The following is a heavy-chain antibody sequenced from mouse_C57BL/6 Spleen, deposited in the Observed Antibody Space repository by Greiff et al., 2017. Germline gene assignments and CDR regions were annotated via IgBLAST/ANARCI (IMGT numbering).Heavy chain of an antibody. V-gene: IGHV1-61*01. CDR3: ARGRYYFGY. Sequence: QVQLKQPGAELVRPGSSVKLSCKASGYTFTSYWMDWVKQRPGQGLEWIGNIYPSDSETHYNQKFKDKATLTVDKSSSTAYMQLSSLTSEDSAVYNCARGRYYFGYWGQGTTLTVAS. CDR2: IYPSDSET. J-gene: IGHJ2*01. CDR1: GYTFTSYW.